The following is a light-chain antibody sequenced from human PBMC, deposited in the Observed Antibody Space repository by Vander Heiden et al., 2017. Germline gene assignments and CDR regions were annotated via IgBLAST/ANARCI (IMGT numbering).Light chain of an antibody. CDR3: RQYSTEPLT. Sequence: DIVMTQSPDSLAVSLGGRATINCKSSQSGLFSSTNENFLAWYQQKPGQPPKLLTYGASTPQSGVPDRSSGSGSGTDFTLTIRSLRADAVPVYYSRQYSTEPLTFGQWTKLELK. CDR2: GAS. V-gene: IGKV4-1*01. J-gene: IGKJ2*01. CDR1: QSGLFSSTNENF.